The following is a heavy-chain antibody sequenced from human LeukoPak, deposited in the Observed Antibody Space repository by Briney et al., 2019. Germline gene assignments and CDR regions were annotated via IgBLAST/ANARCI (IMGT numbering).Heavy chain of an antibody. CDR2: IYYSGST. CDR3: ARGLRVLDY. J-gene: IGHJ4*02. Sequence: SETLSLTCTVSGGSISSSSYYWGWIRQPPGKGLEWIGSIYYSGSTYYNPSLKSRVTISVDKSKNQFSLKLSSVTAADTAVYYCARGLRVLDYWGQGTLVTVSS. D-gene: IGHD3-10*01. V-gene: IGHV4-39*07. CDR1: GGSISSSSYY.